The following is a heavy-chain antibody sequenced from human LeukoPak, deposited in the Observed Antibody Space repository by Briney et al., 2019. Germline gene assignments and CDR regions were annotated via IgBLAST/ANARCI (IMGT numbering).Heavy chain of an antibody. V-gene: IGHV1-18*01. CDR1: GYTFTSYG. D-gene: IGHD6-13*01. J-gene: IGHJ5*02. CDR2: IGAYNGNT. Sequence: ASVKVSCKASGYTFTSYGISWVRQAPGQGLEWMGWIGAYNGNTNYAQKLQGRVTMTTDTSTSTAYMELRSLRSDDTAVYYCARDRAAAALGVFDLWGQGTLVTVSS. CDR3: ARDRAAAALGVFDL.